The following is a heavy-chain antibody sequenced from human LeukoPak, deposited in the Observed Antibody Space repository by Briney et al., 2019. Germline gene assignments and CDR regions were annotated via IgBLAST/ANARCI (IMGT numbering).Heavy chain of an antibody. CDR1: GFTLSSYS. CDR3: ARVLIASNDY. D-gene: IGHD2-8*01. Sequence: PGGSLRLSCTASGFTLSSYSMNWVRQAPGKGLEWVSSISSSSSYIYYADSVKGRFTISRDNAKNSLYLQMNSLRAEDTAVYYCARVLIASNDYWGQGTLVTVSS. J-gene: IGHJ4*02. V-gene: IGHV3-21*01. CDR2: ISSSSSYI.